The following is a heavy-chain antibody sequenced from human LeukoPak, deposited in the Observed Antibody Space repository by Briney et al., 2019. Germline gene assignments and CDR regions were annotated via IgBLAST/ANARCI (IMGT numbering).Heavy chain of an antibody. CDR3: AIDFMDNVNCAGC. CDR2: LNTDGRST. V-gene: IGHV3-74*01. Sequence: GGSLSCSGAASSFIISSNWMHWVRHAPGKGLTWVSRLNTDGRSTSYADSVMGRFTITTSNATNSLYLKMHSLMAEAMSYYDCAIDFMDNVNCAGCWGQGTVVTVSS. CDR1: SFIISSNW. D-gene: IGHD2-2*03. J-gene: IGHJ4*02.